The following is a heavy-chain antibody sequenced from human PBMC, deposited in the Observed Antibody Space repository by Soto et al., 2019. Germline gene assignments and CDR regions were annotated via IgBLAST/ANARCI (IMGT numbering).Heavy chain of an antibody. D-gene: IGHD2-2*01. CDR2: IVVGSGNT. Sequence: QMQLVQSGPEVKKPGTSVKVSCKASGFTFTSSAVQWVRQARGQRLEWIGWIVVGSGNTNYAQKLQGRVTMTTDTSTSTAYMELRSLRSDDTAVYYCAREGALNCSSTSCYRYWGQGTLVTVSS. V-gene: IGHV1-58*01. CDR1: GFTFTSSA. J-gene: IGHJ4*02. CDR3: AREGALNCSSTSCYRY.